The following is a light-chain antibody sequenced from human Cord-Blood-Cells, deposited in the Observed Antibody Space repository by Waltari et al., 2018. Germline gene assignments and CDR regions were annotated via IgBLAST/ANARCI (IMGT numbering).Light chain of an antibody. CDR3: QQSYSTPFT. V-gene: IGKV1-39*01. J-gene: IGKJ3*01. CDR2: AAS. CDR1: QSISSY. Sequence: DIQMTQSPFPLSASVGDRVTITCRASQSISSYLNWYQQKPGKAPKLLIYAASSLQSGVPSRFSGSGSGTDFTLTISSLQPEDFATYYCQQSYSTPFTFGPGTKVDIK.